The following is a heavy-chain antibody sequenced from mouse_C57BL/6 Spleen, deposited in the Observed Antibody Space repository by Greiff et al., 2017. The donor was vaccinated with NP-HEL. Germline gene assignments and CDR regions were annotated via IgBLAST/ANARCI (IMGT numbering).Heavy chain of an antibody. D-gene: IGHD1-1*01. V-gene: IGHV5-9-1*02. J-gene: IGHJ2*01. CDR3: TREGGFTTDFDY. CDR1: GFTFSSYA. CDR2: ISSGGDYI. Sequence: EVKLVESGEGLVKPGGSLKLSCAASGFTFSSYAMSWVRQTPEKRLEWVAYISSGGDYIYYADTVKGRFTISRDNARNTLYLQMSSLKSEDTAMYYCTREGGFTTDFDYWGQGTTLTVSS.